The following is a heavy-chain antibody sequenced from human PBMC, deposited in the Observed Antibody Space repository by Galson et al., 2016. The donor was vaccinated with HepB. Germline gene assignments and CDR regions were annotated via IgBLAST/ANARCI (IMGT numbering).Heavy chain of an antibody. D-gene: IGHD2-15*01. Sequence: SVKVSCKASGYTFTGYYIQWVRQAPGQGLEWMGWINPHSGDTHSAQKFQGRVTLARDRSISTVYLELRSLTSGDAAIYFCARDGGYCASDSCFTQVDYWGQGTLLTVSS. CDR2: INPHSGDT. J-gene: IGHJ4*02. CDR3: ARDGGYCASDSCFTQVDY. CDR1: GYTFTGYY. V-gene: IGHV1-2*02.